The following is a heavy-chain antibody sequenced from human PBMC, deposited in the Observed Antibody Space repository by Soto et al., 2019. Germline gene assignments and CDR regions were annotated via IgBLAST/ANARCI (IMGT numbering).Heavy chain of an antibody. Sequence: TGGSLRLSCTASGFTFGDYAMSWFRQAPEKGLEWVGFIKSKTHGGTSDYAESVKGRFVVSRDDSKNMEYLQMNSLTVEDTAVYYCTTDSYSGPTAVRLDKWGRGTLVTVSS. CDR3: TTDSYSGPTAVRLDK. D-gene: IGHD2-21*01. CDR2: IKSKTHGGTS. J-gene: IGHJ2*01. CDR1: GFTFGDYA. V-gene: IGHV3-49*03.